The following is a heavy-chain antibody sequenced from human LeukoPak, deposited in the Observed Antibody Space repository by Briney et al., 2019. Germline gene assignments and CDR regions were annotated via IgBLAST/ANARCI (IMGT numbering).Heavy chain of an antibody. CDR3: AREGVDYDILTGLYYFDY. CDR2: IKQDGSEK. V-gene: IGHV3-7*01. Sequence: GSLRLSCAASGFTLSSHWVSWVRQAPGKGLEWVANIKQDGSEKYYVDSVKGRFTISRDNAKNSLYLQMNSLRAEDTAVYYCAREGVDYDILTGLYYFDYWGQGTLVTVSS. CDR1: GFTLSSHW. D-gene: IGHD3-9*01. J-gene: IGHJ4*02.